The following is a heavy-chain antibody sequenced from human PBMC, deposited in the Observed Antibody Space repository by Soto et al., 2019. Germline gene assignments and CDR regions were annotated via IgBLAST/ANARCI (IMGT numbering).Heavy chain of an antibody. J-gene: IGHJ1*01. CDR2: INHSGST. D-gene: IGHD3-9*01. V-gene: IGHV4-34*01. Sequence: PSETLSLTCAVYGGSFSGYYWSWIRQPPGKGLEWIGEINHSGSTNYNPSLKSRVTISVDTSKNQFSLKLSSVTAADTAVYYCAIGPDYDILTGYYPPEYFQHWGQGTLVTVSS. CDR1: GGSFSGYY. CDR3: AIGPDYDILTGYYPPEYFQH.